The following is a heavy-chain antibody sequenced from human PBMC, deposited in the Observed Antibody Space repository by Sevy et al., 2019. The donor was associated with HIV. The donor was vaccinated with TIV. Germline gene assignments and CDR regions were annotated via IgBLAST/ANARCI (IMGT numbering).Heavy chain of an antibody. V-gene: IGHV1-2*02. J-gene: IGHJ4*02. D-gene: IGHD1-26*01. CDR1: GYTFTGYY. CDR3: ARDLPTIVGALDY. CDR2: INPNSGGT. Sequence: ASVKVSCKASGYTFTGYYMHWVRQAPGQGLAWMGWINPNSGGTNYAQKFQGRVTMTRDTSISTAYMELSRLRSDDTAVYYCARDLPTIVGALDYWGQGTLVTVSS.